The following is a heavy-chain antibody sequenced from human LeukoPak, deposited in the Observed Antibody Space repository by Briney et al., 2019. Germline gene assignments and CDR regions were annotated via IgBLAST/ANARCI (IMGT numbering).Heavy chain of an antibody. J-gene: IGHJ4*02. CDR1: GFTFSSYA. Sequence: GGSLRLSCAASGFTFSSYAMSWVRQAPGKGLEWVSAISGSGGSTYYADSVTGRFTISRDHSKNTLYLQMNSLRAEDTAVYYCAKESWVHYGSGSYYNAHDYWGQGTLVTVSS. CDR3: AKESWVHYGSGSYYNAHDY. D-gene: IGHD3-10*01. CDR2: ISGSGGST. V-gene: IGHV3-23*01.